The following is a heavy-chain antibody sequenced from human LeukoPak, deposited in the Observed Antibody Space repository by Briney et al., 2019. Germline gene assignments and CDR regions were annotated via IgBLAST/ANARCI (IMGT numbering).Heavy chain of an antibody. V-gene: IGHV1-2*02. CDR2: INPNDGDT. CDR1: GYTFTDYY. J-gene: IGHJ4*02. D-gene: IGHD2-2*01. Sequence: EASVKVSCKASGYTFTDYYMHWVRQAPGQGCEWMGWINPNDGDTNYAQKFQGRVTMTRDTSISTAHMEVSRLRSDDTAVYYCASANFLYCSSSTCLFAYWGQGPLVPVSS. CDR3: ASANFLYCSSSTCLFAY.